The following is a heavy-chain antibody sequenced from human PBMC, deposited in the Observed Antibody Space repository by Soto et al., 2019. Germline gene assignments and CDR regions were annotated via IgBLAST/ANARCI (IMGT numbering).Heavy chain of an antibody. CDR3: TSSGSYDIAWFDP. V-gene: IGHV3-74*01. CDR2: IDPDGITT. Sequence: PGGSLRLSFAASKFTFISYWMHWVRQAPGKGLVWVSRIDPDGITTYYADSVKGRFTIYRDNAKNTLYLQLNSLTAENSAVYYCTSSGSYDIAWFDPWGQGTLVTVSS. D-gene: IGHD3-10*01. CDR1: KFTFISYW. J-gene: IGHJ5*02.